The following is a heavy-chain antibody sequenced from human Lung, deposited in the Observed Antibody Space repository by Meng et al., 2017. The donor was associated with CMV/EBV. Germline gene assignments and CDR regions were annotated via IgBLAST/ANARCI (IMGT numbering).Heavy chain of an antibody. CDR2: ISWNSAIR. J-gene: IGHJ6*02. CDR1: GFTFDDYT. CDR3: ARAQKSALMTGMGV. V-gene: IGHV3-9*01. D-gene: IGHD3-3*01. Sequence: SLRLXXAASGFTFDDYTMYWVRQTPGKGLEWVSAISWNSAIRDYAGSVKGRFIISRDNAKKTLYLQMNTLRIEDTALYYCARAQKSALMTGMGVWGQGTTVTVSS.